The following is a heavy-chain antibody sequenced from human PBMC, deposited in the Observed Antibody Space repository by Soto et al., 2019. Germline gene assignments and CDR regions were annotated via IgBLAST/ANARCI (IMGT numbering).Heavy chain of an antibody. J-gene: IGHJ6*03. CDR1: GYTFTGYY. CDR2: INPNSGGT. D-gene: IGHD6-19*01. CDR3: ARGGIAVAGEYYYYYYMDV. Sequence: ASVKVSCKASGYTFTGYYMHWVRQAPGQGLEWMGWINPNSGGTNYAQKFQGWVTMTRDTSISTAYMELSRLRSDDTAVYYCARGGIAVAGEYYYYYYMDVWGKGTKVTVSS. V-gene: IGHV1-2*04.